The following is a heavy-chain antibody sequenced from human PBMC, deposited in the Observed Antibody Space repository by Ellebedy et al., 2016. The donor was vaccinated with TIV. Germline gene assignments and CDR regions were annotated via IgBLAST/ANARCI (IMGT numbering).Heavy chain of an antibody. Sequence: SLKISCAASGFTFDDYAMHWVRQAPGKGLEWVSGITWNSGSKAYADSVKGRFTISRDNAKNSLYLQMNSLRAEDTAFYYCTKEAGGGPMTTYFDYWGQGTLVTVSS. V-gene: IGHV3-9*01. CDR3: TKEAGGGPMTTYFDY. J-gene: IGHJ4*02. CDR1: GFTFDDYA. CDR2: ITWNSGSK. D-gene: IGHD2/OR15-2a*01.